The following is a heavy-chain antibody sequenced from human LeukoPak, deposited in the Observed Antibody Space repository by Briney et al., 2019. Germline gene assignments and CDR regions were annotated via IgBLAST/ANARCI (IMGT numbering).Heavy chain of an antibody. CDR2: IYYSGST. J-gene: IGHJ4*02. D-gene: IGHD2-2*01. CDR1: GGSISSYY. CDR3: ASLIRNYCSSTSCPFGQRWVNVHRVRQN. Sequence: SETLSLTCTVSGGSISSYYWGWIRQPPGKGLEWIGSIYYSGSTYYNPSLKSRVTISVDTSKNQFSLKLSSVTAADTAVYYCASLIRNYCSSTSCPFGQRWVNVHRVRQNWGQGTLITVSS. V-gene: IGHV4-39*07.